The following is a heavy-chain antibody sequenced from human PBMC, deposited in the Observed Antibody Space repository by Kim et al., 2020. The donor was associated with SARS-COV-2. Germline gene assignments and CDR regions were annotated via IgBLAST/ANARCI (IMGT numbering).Heavy chain of an antibody. D-gene: IGHD6-13*01. CDR3: ARDTQPSRIAAADMWYFDL. Sequence: GGSLRLSCAASGFTFSSYWMSWVRQAPGKGLEWVANIKQDGSEKYYVDSVKGRFTISRDNAKNSLYLQMNSLRAEDTAVYYCARDTQPSRIAAADMWYFDLWGRGTLVTVSS. V-gene: IGHV3-7*03. CDR1: GFTFSSYW. J-gene: IGHJ2*01. CDR2: IKQDGSEK.